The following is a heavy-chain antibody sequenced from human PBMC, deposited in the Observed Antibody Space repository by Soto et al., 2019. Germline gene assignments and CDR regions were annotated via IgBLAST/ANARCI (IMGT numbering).Heavy chain of an antibody. J-gene: IGHJ4*02. D-gene: IGHD3-9*01. CDR3: ARERELSYDILTGFPFDY. V-gene: IGHV1-18*01. Sequence: ALVKVSCKASGYTFTSYGISLVRQAPGQGLEWMGWISAYNGNTNYAQKLQGRVTMTTDTSTSTAYMELRSLRSDDTAVYYCARERELSYDILTGFPFDYWGQGTLVTVSS. CDR2: ISAYNGNT. CDR1: GYTFTSYG.